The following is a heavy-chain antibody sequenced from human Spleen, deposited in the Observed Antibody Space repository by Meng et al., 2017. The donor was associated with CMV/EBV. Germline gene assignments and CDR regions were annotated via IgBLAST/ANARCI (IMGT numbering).Heavy chain of an antibody. CDR2: IKQDGSEK. Sequence: GESLKISCAASGFTLSNYVMSWVRQAPGKGLEWVANIKQDGSEKYYVDSVKGRFSISRDNAKNSLYLQMNSLRAEDTAVYYCARDEEGDGPWGQGTLVTVSS. J-gene: IGHJ5*02. D-gene: IGHD3-10*01. CDR3: ARDEEGDGP. CDR1: GFTLSNYV. V-gene: IGHV3-7*01.